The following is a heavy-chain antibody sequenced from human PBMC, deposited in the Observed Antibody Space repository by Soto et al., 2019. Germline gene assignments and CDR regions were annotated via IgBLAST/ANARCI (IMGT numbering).Heavy chain of an antibody. J-gene: IGHJ5*02. CDR2: ISGSGGST. CDR1: GFTFSSYA. Sequence: GGSLRLSCAASGFTFSSYAMSWVRQAPGKGLEWVSAISGSGGSTYYADSVKGRFTISRDNSKNTLYLQMNSLRAEDTAVYYCAKSLLWLVRGDWFDPWGQGTLVTVSS. CDR3: AKSLLWLVRGDWFDP. V-gene: IGHV3-23*01. D-gene: IGHD6-19*01.